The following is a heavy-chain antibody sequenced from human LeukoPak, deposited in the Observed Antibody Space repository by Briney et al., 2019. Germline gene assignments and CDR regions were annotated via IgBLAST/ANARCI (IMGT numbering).Heavy chain of an antibody. CDR1: GGSIRSTTYH. V-gene: IGHV4-39*07. CDR3: ARAPHFFDTSGSRYYFDY. D-gene: IGHD3-22*01. Sequence: SETLSLTCSVSGGSIRSTTYHWGWIRQPPGKGLEWIGSIYYSGNTYYSPSLMSRVTISVDTSKNQFSLNLSSVIAADTAVYYCARAPHFFDTSGSRYYFDYWGQGALVTVSS. CDR2: IYYSGNT. J-gene: IGHJ4*02.